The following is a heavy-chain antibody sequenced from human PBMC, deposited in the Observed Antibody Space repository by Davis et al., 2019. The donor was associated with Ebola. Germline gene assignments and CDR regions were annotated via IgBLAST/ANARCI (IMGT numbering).Heavy chain of an antibody. Sequence: GESLKISCEASGFTFRNYWMSWVRQAPGKGLEWVANINGDGSEKYYVESVRGRLTISRDTAKNSLYLQMNSLRAEDTAVYYCARYITNKGGTDVWGQGTTVTVSS. CDR2: INGDGSEK. V-gene: IGHV3-7*03. CDR1: GFTFRNYW. D-gene: IGHD3-10*01. CDR3: ARYITNKGGTDV. J-gene: IGHJ6*02.